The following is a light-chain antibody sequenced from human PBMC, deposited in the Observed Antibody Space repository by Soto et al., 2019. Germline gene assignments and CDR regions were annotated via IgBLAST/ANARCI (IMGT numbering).Light chain of an antibody. CDR2: DAS. CDR3: QQRSNWPPSIT. Sequence: EIVLTQSPATLSLSPWERATRSCGASQSVSRSLAWYQQKPGQAPSLLIYDASNRATGIPARFSGSGSGTDFTLTISSLEPEDFAVYYCQQRSNWPPSITFGQGTRLEIK. J-gene: IGKJ5*01. V-gene: IGKV3-11*01. CDR1: QSVSRS.